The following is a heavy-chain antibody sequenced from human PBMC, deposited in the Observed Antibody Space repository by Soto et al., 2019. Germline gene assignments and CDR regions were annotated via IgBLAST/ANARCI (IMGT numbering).Heavy chain of an antibody. CDR3: ARGGRVPAAISKGVFDY. CDR2: ISADKGNP. J-gene: IGHJ4*02. CDR1: AYTITSSG. D-gene: IGHD2-2*02. Sequence: ASVKISCKASAYTITSSGTSWVGQAPGQKPEQMEWISADKGNPNYAQKIQGRVTITTDTSTSTAYMELRSLRSDDTAVYYCARGGRVPAAISKGVFDYWGQGTLVTVSS. V-gene: IGHV1-18*01.